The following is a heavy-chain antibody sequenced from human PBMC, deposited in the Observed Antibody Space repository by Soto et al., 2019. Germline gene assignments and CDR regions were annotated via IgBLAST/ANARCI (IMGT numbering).Heavy chain of an antibody. V-gene: IGHV3-23*01. CDR1: GFTFSSYA. CDR2: ISGSGGST. CDR3: AKPAYYDFWSGYYFPDDY. Sequence: PGGSLRLSCAASGFTFSSYAMSWVRQAPGKGLEWVSAISGSGGSTYYADSVKGRFTISRDNSKNTLYLQMNSLRAEDTAVYYCAKPAYYDFWSGYYFPDDYWGQGTLVTVSS. D-gene: IGHD3-3*01. J-gene: IGHJ4*02.